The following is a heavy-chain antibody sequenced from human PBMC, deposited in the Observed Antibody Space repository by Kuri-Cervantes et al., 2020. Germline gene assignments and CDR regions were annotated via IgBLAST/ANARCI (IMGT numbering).Heavy chain of an antibody. D-gene: IGHD6-13*01. CDR1: GGSISSYY. V-gene: IGHV4-59*01. J-gene: IGHJ4*02. CDR3: AREDSSSWYRNYFDY. Sequence: SETLSLTCTVSGGSISSYYWSWIRQPPGKGLEWIGYIYYSGNTNYNPSLKSRVTISVDTSKNQFSLKLSSVTAADTAVYYCAREDSSSWYRNYFDYWGQGTLVTVSS. CDR2: IYYSGNT.